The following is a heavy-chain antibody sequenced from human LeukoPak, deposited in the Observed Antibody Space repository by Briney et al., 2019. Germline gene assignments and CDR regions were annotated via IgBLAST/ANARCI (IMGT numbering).Heavy chain of an antibody. CDR2: ISWDGGST. J-gene: IGHJ6*03. V-gene: IGHV3-43D*04. CDR1: GFTFDDYA. Sequence: GGSLRLSCAASGFTFDDYAMHWVRQAPGKGLEWVSLISWDGGSTYSADSVKGRFTISRDNSKNTLYLQMNSLRADDTAVYYCAKGGEAKWFGELKTQYYYYMDVWGKGTTVTVSS. CDR3: AKGGEAKWFGELKTQYYYYMDV. D-gene: IGHD3-10*01.